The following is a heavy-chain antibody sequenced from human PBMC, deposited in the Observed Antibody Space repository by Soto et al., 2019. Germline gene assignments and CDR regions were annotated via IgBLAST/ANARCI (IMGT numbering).Heavy chain of an antibody. CDR1: GFTFDDYA. J-gene: IGHJ2*01. Sequence: EVQLVESGGGLVQPGRSLRLSCAASGFTFDDYAMHWVRQAPGKGLEWVSGISWNSGSIGYADSVKGRFTISRDNAKNYRYLQMNSLRAEDTALYYCAKGYLFFPGYKWNYGDWYFDLWGRGTLVTVSS. CDR2: ISWNSGSI. CDR3: AKGYLFFPGYKWNYGDWYFDL. D-gene: IGHD1-7*01. V-gene: IGHV3-9*01.